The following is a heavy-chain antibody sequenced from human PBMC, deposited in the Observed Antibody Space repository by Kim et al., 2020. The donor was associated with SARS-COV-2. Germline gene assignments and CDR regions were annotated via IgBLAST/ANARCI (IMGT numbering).Heavy chain of an antibody. J-gene: IGHJ4*02. V-gene: IGHV3-23*01. D-gene: IGHD3-10*01. Sequence: GGSLRLSCAVSGFTFSGAAVSWVRQAPGKGLEWVSAISGSGGNTYYADPVKGRFTISRDNSKNMLYLEMNCLRVDDTAIYYCAKVRLRYGDDYWGQGTHVTVVS. CDR3: AKVRLRYGDDY. CDR1: GFTFSGAA. CDR2: ISGSGGNT.